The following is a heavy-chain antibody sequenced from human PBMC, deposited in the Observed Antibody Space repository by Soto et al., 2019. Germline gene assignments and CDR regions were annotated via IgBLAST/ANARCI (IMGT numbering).Heavy chain of an antibody. D-gene: IGHD3-22*01. CDR1: GFTLSRNA. J-gene: IGHJ4*02. Sequence: GVSLRLPCAASGFTLSRNAMRWVRQAPEKGLEWVSAISGSGGSTYYADSVKGRFTISRDNSKNTLYLQMNSLRDEHTAVYYCAKDGLHYYDSSGYYLIDYWGQVNMVTV. CDR3: AKDGLHYYDSSGYYLIDY. V-gene: IGHV3-23*01. CDR2: ISGSGGST.